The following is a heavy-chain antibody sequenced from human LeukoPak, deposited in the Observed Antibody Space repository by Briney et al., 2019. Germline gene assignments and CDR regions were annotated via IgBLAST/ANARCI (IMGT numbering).Heavy chain of an antibody. CDR1: GGTFSTSA. J-gene: IGHJ6*02. CDR3: ARDQGLTAPPPYGLDV. D-gene: IGHD5-18*01. CDR2: IIPVLNIT. Sequence: AASVQVSCKTSGGTFSTSAITWVRQAPGQGLEWMGRIIPVLNITTYAQRFQGRVTITADTSTSTVYMELSSLRSEETAVYYCARDQGLTAPPPYGLDVWGQGTTVIVSS. V-gene: IGHV1-69*04.